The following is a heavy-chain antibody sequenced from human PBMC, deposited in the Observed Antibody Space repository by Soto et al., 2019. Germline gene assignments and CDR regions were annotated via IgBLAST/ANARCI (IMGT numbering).Heavy chain of an antibody. D-gene: IGHD6-19*01. Sequence: EVRLLESGGGLVQPGGSLRLSCAASGFTFSSYAMSWVRQAPGKGLEWVSAIGGSGGNTYYADSAKGRFTISRDNSKNTLYLQMNGLRAEDTPVYYCAKDRSNAWYGVGFWGQGTLVTVS. CDR2: IGGSGGNT. J-gene: IGHJ4*02. CDR1: GFTFSSYA. CDR3: AKDRSNAWYGVGF. V-gene: IGHV3-23*01.